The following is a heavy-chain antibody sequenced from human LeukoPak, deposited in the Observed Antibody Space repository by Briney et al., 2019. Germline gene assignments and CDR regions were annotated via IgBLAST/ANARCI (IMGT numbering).Heavy chain of an antibody. V-gene: IGHV1-8*01. D-gene: IGHD3-22*01. Sequence: ASVKVSCKASGYTFTSYDINWVRQATGQGLEWMGWMNPNSGNTGHAQKFQGRVTMTRNTSISTAYMELSSLRSEDTAVYYCAREGYYDSSGPFDYWGQGTLVTVSS. J-gene: IGHJ4*02. CDR3: AREGYYDSSGPFDY. CDR2: MNPNSGNT. CDR1: GYTFTSYD.